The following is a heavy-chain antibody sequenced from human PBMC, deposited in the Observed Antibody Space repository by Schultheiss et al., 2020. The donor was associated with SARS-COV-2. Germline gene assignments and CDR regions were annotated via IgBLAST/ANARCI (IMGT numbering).Heavy chain of an antibody. Sequence: GGSLRLSCAASGFTFSSYAMSWVRQAPGKGLEWVSAISGSGGSTYYADSVKGRFTISRDNSKNTLYLQMNSLRAEDTAVYYCARDGGTIFGVVIGSNFDYWGQGTLVTVSS. CDR2: ISGSGGST. V-gene: IGHV3-23*01. CDR1: GFTFSSYA. J-gene: IGHJ4*02. CDR3: ARDGGTIFGVVIGSNFDY. D-gene: IGHD3-3*01.